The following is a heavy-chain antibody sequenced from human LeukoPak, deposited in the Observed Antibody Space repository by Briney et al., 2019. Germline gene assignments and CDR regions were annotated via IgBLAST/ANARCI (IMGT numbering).Heavy chain of an antibody. Sequence: PSQTLSLTCTVSGGSLSSDGYYWSWIRQPAGKELEWIGRISASGSTNYNPSLASRVTMSVDTSKNQFSLKLTSVTAADTAVYYCARDRQWLVDYWGQGALVTVSS. CDR2: ISASGST. J-gene: IGHJ4*02. D-gene: IGHD6-19*01. V-gene: IGHV4-61*02. CDR3: ARDRQWLVDY. CDR1: GGSLSSDGYY.